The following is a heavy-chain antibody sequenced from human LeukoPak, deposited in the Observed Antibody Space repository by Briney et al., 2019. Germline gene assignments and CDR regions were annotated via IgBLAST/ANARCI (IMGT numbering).Heavy chain of an antibody. J-gene: IGHJ4*02. CDR2: INHSGST. CDR3: ARVTAGDNDY. CDR1: GGSFSGYY. V-gene: IGHV4-34*01. Sequence: SETLSLTCAVYGGSFSGYYWSWIRQPPGKGLEWIGEINHSGSTNYNPSLKSRVTISVETSKNKFSLKLSSVTAADTAVYYCARVTAGDNDYWGQGTLVTVSS. D-gene: IGHD2-21*01.